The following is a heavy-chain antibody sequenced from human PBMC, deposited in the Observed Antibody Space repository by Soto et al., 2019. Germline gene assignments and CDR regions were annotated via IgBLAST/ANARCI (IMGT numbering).Heavy chain of an antibody. CDR1: GFTFSSYE. V-gene: IGHV3-48*03. CDR2: ISSSGSTI. Sequence: EVQLVESGGGLVQPGGSLRLSCAASGFTFSSYEMNWVRQAPGKGLEWVSYISSSGSTIYYADSVKGRFTISRDNAKNSVYLQMNSLRADDTAVYYCASDEMDYDFCSVYGLDYSYYYGMDVWGRGTTVTVSS. J-gene: IGHJ6*02. CDR3: ASDEMDYDFCSVYGLDYSYYYGMDV. D-gene: IGHD3-3*01.